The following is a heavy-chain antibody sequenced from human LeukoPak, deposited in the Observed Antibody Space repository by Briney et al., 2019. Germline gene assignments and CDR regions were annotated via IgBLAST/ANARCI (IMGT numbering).Heavy chain of an antibody. D-gene: IGHD4-17*01. V-gene: IGHV3-23*01. CDR1: GFTFSSFA. J-gene: IGHJ5*02. CDR3: AKDRGDYTNWFDP. CDR2: MSGSGGMT. Sequence: GGSLRLSCAASGFTFSSFAMSWVRQAPGEGLEWVSAMSGSGGMTYSADSVKGRFTISRDNSKNTLYLQMNSPRPEDTAIYYCAKDRGDYTNWFDPWGQGTLVTVSS.